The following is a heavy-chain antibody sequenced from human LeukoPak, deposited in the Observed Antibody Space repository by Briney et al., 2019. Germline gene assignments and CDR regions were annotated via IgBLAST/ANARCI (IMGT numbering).Heavy chain of an antibody. CDR1: GFTFSSYW. CDR2: IKQDGSEK. Sequence: GGSLRLSCAASGFTFSSYWMSWVRQAPGKGLEWVANIKQDGSEKYYVDSVKGRFTISRDNAKNSLYLQVNSLRAEDTAVYYCARRRCTSTSCFEDYWGQETLVTVSS. V-gene: IGHV3-7*01. J-gene: IGHJ4*02. CDR3: ARRRCTSTSCFEDY. D-gene: IGHD2-2*01.